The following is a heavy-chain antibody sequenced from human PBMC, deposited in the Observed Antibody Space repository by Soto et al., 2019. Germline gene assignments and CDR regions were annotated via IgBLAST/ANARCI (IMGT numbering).Heavy chain of an antibody. D-gene: IGHD5-18*01. CDR1: GFTFSSYG. CDR3: AKDRAAGGYSYGFGSFDY. J-gene: IGHJ4*02. Sequence: PGGSLRLSXAASGFTFSSYGMHWVRQAPGKGLEWVAVISYDGSNKYYADSVKGRFTISRDNSKNTLYLQMNSLRAEDTAVYYCAKDRAAGGYSYGFGSFDYWGQGTLVTVSS. CDR2: ISYDGSNK. V-gene: IGHV3-30*18.